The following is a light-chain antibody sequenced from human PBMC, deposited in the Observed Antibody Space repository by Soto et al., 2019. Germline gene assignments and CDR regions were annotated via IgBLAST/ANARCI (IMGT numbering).Light chain of an antibody. CDR1: SRYVGGYNY. CDR2: EVS. J-gene: IGLJ1*01. CDR3: SSYTDNSTLV. V-gene: IGLV2-14*01. Sequence: QSAPTEPASVSGTPRQSITISWTGTSRYVGGYNYVSWYQQHPDKAPKLILYEVSNRPSGVSNRFSGSKSGNTASLTISGLQTEDGADYYCSSYTDNSTLVFGTGTKVTVL.